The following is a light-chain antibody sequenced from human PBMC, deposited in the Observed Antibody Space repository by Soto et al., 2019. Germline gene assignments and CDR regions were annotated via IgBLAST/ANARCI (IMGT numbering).Light chain of an antibody. V-gene: IGLV2-14*01. J-gene: IGLJ2*01. CDR3: SSYPSSSTYVV. CDR2: DVS. Sequence: QSALTQPASVSGSPGQSITISCTGTSSDVGGYNYVSWYQQHPGKAPKLMIYDVSNRPSGVSNRFSGSKSGNTVSLTISGLQAEDEADYYCSSYPSSSTYVVLGGGTKLTVL. CDR1: SSDVGGYNY.